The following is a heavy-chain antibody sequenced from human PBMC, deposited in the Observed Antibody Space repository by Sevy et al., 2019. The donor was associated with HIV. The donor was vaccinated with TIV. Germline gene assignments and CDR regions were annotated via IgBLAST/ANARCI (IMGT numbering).Heavy chain of an antibody. CDR1: GFTFSSYS. CDR2: ISSSSSYI. CDR3: ARVGGYCSSTSCYAIFDY. D-gene: IGHD2-2*01. Sequence: GGSLRLSCVASGFTFSSYSMNWVRQAPGKGLEWVSSISSSSSYIYYADSVKGRFTISRDNAKNSLYLQMNSLRAEDTAVYYCARVGGYCSSTSCYAIFDYWGQGTLVTVSS. J-gene: IGHJ4*02. V-gene: IGHV3-21*01.